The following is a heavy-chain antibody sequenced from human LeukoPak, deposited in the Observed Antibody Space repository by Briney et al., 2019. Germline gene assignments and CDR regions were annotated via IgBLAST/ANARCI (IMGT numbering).Heavy chain of an antibody. D-gene: IGHD3-3*01. J-gene: IGHJ4*02. CDR3: ARGSKSITIFGVVNRGPFNY. CDR1: GYTFTGYY. V-gene: IGHV1-2*02. Sequence: ASVKVSCKASGYTFTGYYMHWVRQAPGQGLEWMGWINPNSGGTNYAQKFQGRVTMTRDTSISTAYMELSRLRSDDTAVYYCARGSKSITIFGVVNRGPFNYWGQGTLVTVSS. CDR2: INPNSGGT.